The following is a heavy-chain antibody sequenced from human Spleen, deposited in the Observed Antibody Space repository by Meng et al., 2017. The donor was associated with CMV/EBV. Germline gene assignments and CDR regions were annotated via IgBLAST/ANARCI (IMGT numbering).Heavy chain of an antibody. Sequence: GESLKISCAASGFTFSSYAMSWVRQAPGKGLEWVSAISGSGGSTYYADSVKGRFTISRDNSKNTLYLQMNSLRAEDTGVYFCAKDNGDNALGYWGQGTLVTVSS. CDR2: ISGSGGST. D-gene: IGHD4-17*01. CDR1: GFTFSSYA. CDR3: AKDNGDNALGY. J-gene: IGHJ4*02. V-gene: IGHV3-23*01.